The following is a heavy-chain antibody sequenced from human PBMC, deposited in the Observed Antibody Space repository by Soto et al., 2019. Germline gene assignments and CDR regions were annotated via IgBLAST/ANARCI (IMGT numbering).Heavy chain of an antibody. J-gene: IGHJ6*02. CDR2: ISGSGGST. CDR1: GFTFSSYA. CDR3: AKGLRAYYYGMDV. D-gene: IGHD3-10*01. V-gene: IGHV3-23*01. Sequence: GGSLRLCCAASGFTFSSYAMSWVRQAPGKGLEWVSAISGSGGSTYYADSVKGRFTISRDNSKNTLYLQMNSLRAEDTAVYYCAKGLRAYYYGMDVWGQGTTVTVSS.